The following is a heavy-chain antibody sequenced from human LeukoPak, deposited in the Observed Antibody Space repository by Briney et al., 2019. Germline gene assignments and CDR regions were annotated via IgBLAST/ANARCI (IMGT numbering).Heavy chain of an antibody. V-gene: IGHV7-4-1*02. D-gene: IGHD6-13*01. CDR3: AREGRSGSSWYLAN. CDR1: GYTFTNYA. Sequence: ASVKVSCKASGYTFTNYAVNWVRQAPGQGLEWMGWINTYTGNPTYAQGFTGRFAFSLDTSVSTAYLQISSLKAEDTAVYYCAREGRSGSSWYLANWGQGVLVTVSS. J-gene: IGHJ4*02. CDR2: INTYTGNP.